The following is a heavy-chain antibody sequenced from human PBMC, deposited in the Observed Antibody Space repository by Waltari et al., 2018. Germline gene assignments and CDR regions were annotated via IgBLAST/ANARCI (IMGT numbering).Heavy chain of an antibody. J-gene: IGHJ4*02. D-gene: IGHD6-13*01. V-gene: IGHV4-38-2*02. CDR2: IYHSGST. CDR3: ARDRSSSPFDY. Sequence: QVQLQESGPGLVKPSETLSLTCAVSGYSISSGYYWGWIRQPPGKGLEWIGSIYHSGSTYYNPSLKSRVTISVDTSKNQFYLKLSSVTAADTAVYYCARDRSSSPFDYWGQGTLVTVSS. CDR1: GYSISSGYY.